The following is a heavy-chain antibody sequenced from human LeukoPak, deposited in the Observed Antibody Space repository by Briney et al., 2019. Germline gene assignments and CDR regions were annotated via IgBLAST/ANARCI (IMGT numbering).Heavy chain of an antibody. CDR3: AKDDDWGRYKH. Sequence: QPGGSLRLSCAASGFTFSSYWMTWVRQAPGKGLEWVSYISSSSSAIYYADSVKGRFTISRDNAKNSLYLQMNSLRAEDTAVYYCAKDDDWGRYKHWGQGTLVTVSS. V-gene: IGHV3-48*01. D-gene: IGHD3-16*01. CDR1: GFTFSSYW. J-gene: IGHJ1*01. CDR2: ISSSSSAI.